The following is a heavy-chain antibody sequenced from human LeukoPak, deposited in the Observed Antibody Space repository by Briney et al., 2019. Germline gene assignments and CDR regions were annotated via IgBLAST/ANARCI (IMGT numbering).Heavy chain of an antibody. Sequence: SETLSLTCTVSGGSFSTYYWSWIRQPAGKGLEWIGRIYTSGSTNYNPSLKSRLTMSVDTSKNHFSLKLSSVTAADTAVYYCARGDPFRAGWFDPWGQGTLVTVSS. CDR1: GGSFSTYY. J-gene: IGHJ5*02. CDR3: ARGDPFRAGWFDP. V-gene: IGHV4-4*07. D-gene: IGHD6-13*01. CDR2: IYTSGST.